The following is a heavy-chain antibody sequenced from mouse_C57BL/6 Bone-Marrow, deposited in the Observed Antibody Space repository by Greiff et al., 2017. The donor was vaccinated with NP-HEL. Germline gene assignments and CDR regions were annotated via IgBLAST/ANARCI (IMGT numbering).Heavy chain of an antibody. CDR1: GFTFSSYG. J-gene: IGHJ4*01. CDR3: ARHGVTTDYYAMDY. D-gene: IGHD2-2*01. Sequence: EVNVVESGGDLVKPGGSLKLSCAASGFTFSSYGMSWVHQTPDKRLEWVATISSGGSYTYYPDSVKGRFTISRDNAKNTLYLQMSSLKSEDTAMYYCARHGVTTDYYAMDYWGQGTSVTVSS. CDR2: ISSGGSYT. V-gene: IGHV5-6*01.